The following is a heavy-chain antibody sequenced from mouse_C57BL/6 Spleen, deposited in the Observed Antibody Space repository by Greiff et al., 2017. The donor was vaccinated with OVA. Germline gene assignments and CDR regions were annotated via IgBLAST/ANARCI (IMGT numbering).Heavy chain of an antibody. V-gene: IGHV1-55*01. CDR1: GYTFTSYW. D-gene: IGHD3-2*02. J-gene: IGHJ3*01. CDR3: ARGPRQLRLGAWFAY. CDR2: IYPGSGST. Sequence: VKLQQPGAELVKPGASVKMSCKASGYTFTSYWITWVKQRPGQGLEWIGDIYPGSGSTNYNEKFKSKATLTVDTSSSTAYMQLSSLTSEDSAVYYCARGPRQLRLGAWFAYWGQGTLVTVSA.